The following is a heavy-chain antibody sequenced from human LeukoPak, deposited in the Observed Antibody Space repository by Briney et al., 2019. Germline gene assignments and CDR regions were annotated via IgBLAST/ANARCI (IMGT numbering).Heavy chain of an antibody. D-gene: IGHD3-10*01. Sequence: GGSLRLSCAASGSTFSSYSMNWVRQAPGKGLEWVSSISSSSSYIYYADSVKGRFTISRDNAKNSLYLLMNSLRAEDTAVFYCARSYGSGTPNDYWGQGTLVTVSS. V-gene: IGHV3-21*01. CDR1: GSTFSSYS. CDR3: ARSYGSGTPNDY. J-gene: IGHJ4*02. CDR2: ISSSSSYI.